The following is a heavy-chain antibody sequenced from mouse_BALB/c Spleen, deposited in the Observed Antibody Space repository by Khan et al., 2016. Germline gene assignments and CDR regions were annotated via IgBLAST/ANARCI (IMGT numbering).Heavy chain of an antibody. CDR3: ARWDDGSSLFDY. J-gene: IGHJ2*01. D-gene: IGHD1-1*01. Sequence: VQLKESGLELVKPGASVKMSCKASGYTFNSYVMHWVKQKPGQGLEWIGYIDPYNDGTKYNEKFKGKATLTSDKSSSTAYLELSSLTSEASAGAYCARWDDGSSLFDYGGQGTTHTVSS. CDR2: IDPYNDGT. CDR1: GYTFNSYV. V-gene: IGHV1S136*01.